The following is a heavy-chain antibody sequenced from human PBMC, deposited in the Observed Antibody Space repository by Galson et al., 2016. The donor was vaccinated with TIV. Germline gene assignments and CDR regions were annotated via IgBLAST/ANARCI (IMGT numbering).Heavy chain of an antibody. CDR3: AKDRNTALDTYHYYYGMDV. V-gene: IGHV1-69*13. D-gene: IGHD5-18*01. CDR2: IIPLFGTA. CDR1: GDTFTSYP. Sequence: SVKVSCKASGDTFTSYPFNWVRQAPGQGPEWMGGIIPLFGTANYAQKFQGRVTVTADESTSTVYLDLSSLRSEDTAVYYCAKDRNTALDTYHYYYGMDVWGQGTTVTVSS. J-gene: IGHJ6*02.